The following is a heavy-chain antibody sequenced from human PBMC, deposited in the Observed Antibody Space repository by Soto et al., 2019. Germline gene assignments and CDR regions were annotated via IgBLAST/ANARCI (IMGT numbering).Heavy chain of an antibody. Sequence: GGSLRLSCAASGFTFSSYAMHWVRQAPGKGLEWVAVISYDGSNKYYADSVKGRFTISRDNSKNTLYLQMNSLRAEDTAVYYCARDSGELLEFAFDYWGQGTLVTV. CDR1: GFTFSSYA. CDR2: ISYDGSNK. D-gene: IGHD1-26*01. CDR3: ARDSGELLEFAFDY. J-gene: IGHJ4*02. V-gene: IGHV3-30-3*01.